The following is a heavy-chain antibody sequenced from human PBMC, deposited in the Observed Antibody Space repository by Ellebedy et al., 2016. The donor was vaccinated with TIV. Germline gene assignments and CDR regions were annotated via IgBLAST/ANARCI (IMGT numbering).Heavy chain of an antibody. D-gene: IGHD1-26*01. J-gene: IGHJ4*02. CDR3: AEGWEGFDY. Sequence: GESLKISCAASGFTFSSYGMHWVRQAPGKGLVWVSRINSDGSSTSYADSVKGRFTISRDNAKNTLYLQMNSLRAEDTAVYYCAEGWEGFDYWGQGTLVTVSS. CDR2: INSDGSST. V-gene: IGHV3-74*01. CDR1: GFTFSSYG.